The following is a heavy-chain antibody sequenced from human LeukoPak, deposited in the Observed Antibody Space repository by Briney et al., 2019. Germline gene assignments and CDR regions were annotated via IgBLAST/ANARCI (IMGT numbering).Heavy chain of an antibody. Sequence: PGGSLRLSCAASGFTVSSNYMSWVRQAPGKGLEWVSVIYSGGSTYYADSVKGRFTISRDNSKNTLYLQMNSLRAEDTAVYYCARFLPYSGGNDAFDIWGQGTMVTVSS. CDR3: ARFLPYSGGNDAFDI. D-gene: IGHD1-26*01. J-gene: IGHJ3*02. CDR2: IYSGGST. CDR1: GFTVSSNY. V-gene: IGHV3-53*01.